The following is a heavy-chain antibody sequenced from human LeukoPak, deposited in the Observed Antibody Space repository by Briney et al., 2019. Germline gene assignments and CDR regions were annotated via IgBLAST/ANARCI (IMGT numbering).Heavy chain of an antibody. CDR2: IHSGGST. V-gene: IGHV3-66*01. D-gene: IGHD5-12*01. CDR3: ARDLLARAGDY. J-gene: IGHJ4*02. CDR1: GFTVSSNY. Sequence: GGSLRLSCAASGFTVSSNYMSWVRQAPGKGLEWVSVIHSGGSTYYADSVKGRFTISRDNSKNTLYLQMNSLRAEDTAVYYCARDLLARAGDYWGQGTLVTVSS.